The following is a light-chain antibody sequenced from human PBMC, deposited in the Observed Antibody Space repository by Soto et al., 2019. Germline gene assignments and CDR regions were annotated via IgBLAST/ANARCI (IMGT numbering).Light chain of an antibody. Sequence: MTQSPATLPVSPGERATLSCRASQSVSSNLAWYQQKPGQAPRLLIYGASTRATGIPARFSGSGSGTEFTLTISSLQSEDFAVYYCQQYNNWPPWTFGQGTKVDIK. CDR3: QQYNNWPPWT. CDR2: GAS. V-gene: IGKV3-15*01. CDR1: QSVSSN. J-gene: IGKJ1*01.